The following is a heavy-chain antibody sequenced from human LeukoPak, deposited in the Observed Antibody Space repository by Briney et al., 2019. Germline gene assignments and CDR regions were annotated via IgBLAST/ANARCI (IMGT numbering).Heavy chain of an antibody. CDR2: ISSSSSYI. D-gene: IGHD1/OR15-1a*01. J-gene: IGHJ4*02. Sequence: SGGSLRLSCAASGFTFSSYSMNWVRQAPGKGLEWVSSISSSSSYIYYADSVKGRFAISRDNDKNSLYLQMSNLRVEDTAVYYCARNDWDIDYWGQGTLVTVAS. V-gene: IGHV3-21*01. CDR3: ARNDWDIDY. CDR1: GFTFSSYS.